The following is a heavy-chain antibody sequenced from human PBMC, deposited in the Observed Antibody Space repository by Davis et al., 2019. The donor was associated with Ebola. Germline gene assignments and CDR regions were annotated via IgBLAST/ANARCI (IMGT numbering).Heavy chain of an antibody. CDR1: GFTFSSYS. D-gene: IGHD3-10*01. J-gene: IGHJ6*02. CDR3: ARDRVSEAYYYYYGMDV. V-gene: IGHV3-21*01. Sequence: GESLKISCAASGFTFSSYSMNWVRQAPGKGLEWVSSISSSSSYIYYADSVKGRFTISRDNAKNTLYLQMNSLRAEDTAVYYCARDRVSEAYYYYYGMDVWGQGTTITVSS. CDR2: ISSSSSYI.